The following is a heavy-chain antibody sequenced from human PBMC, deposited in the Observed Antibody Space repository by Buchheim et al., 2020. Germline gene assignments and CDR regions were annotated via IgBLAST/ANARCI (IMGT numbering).Heavy chain of an antibody. CDR2: ITSSSSYI. CDR3: APYCSGGSCNSLDY. CDR1: GFTFSNFS. V-gene: IGHV3-21*06. D-gene: IGHD2-15*01. J-gene: IGHJ4*02. Sequence: EVQLVESGGGLVKPGGSLRLSCAASGFTFSNFSMNWVRQAPGKGLEWVSSITSSSSYIFYVDSVKGRFTISRDKAKNSLYLQMNSLRAEDTAVYYCAPYCSGGSCNSLDYWGQGTL.